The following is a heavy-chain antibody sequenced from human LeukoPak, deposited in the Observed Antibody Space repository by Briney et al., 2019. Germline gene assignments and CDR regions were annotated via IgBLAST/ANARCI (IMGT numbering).Heavy chain of an antibody. Sequence: ASVKVSCKASGYTFTSYYMHWVRQAPGQGLEWMGIINPSGGSTSYAQKFQGRVTMTRDTSTSTVYMELSSLRSDGTAVYYCASGGSYSFSGVDYFDYWGQGTLVTVSS. CDR3: ASGGSYSFSGVDYFDY. J-gene: IGHJ4*02. CDR1: GYTFTSYY. V-gene: IGHV1-46*01. D-gene: IGHD1-26*01. CDR2: INPSGGST.